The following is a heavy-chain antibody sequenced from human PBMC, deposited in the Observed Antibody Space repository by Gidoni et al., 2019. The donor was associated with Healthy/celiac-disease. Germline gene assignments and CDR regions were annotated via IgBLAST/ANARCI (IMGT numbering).Heavy chain of an antibody. J-gene: IGHJ6*02. D-gene: IGHD3-10*01. Sequence: EVQLVESGGGWVQPGRSLRRSCAASGFTLCDHAMQWVRQAPGKGLEWVSGIVWNSGSIGYADSVKGRFTISRDNAKNSLYLQMNSLRAEDTALYYCAKDMRPWGLWFREGVLPGGMDVWGQGTTVTVSS. CDR3: AKDMRPWGLWFREGVLPGGMDV. V-gene: IGHV3-9*01. CDR1: GFTLCDHA. CDR2: IVWNSGSI.